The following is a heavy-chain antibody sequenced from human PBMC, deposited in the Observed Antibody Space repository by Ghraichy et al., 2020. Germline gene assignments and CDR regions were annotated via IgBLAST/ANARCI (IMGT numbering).Heavy chain of an antibody. J-gene: IGHJ4*02. CDR1: GFTFSSYA. CDR3: AKVYSSSHFFDY. Sequence: GESLNISCAASGFTFSSYAMSWVRQAPGKGLEWVSAISGSGGSTYYADSVKGRFTISRDNSKNTLYLQMNSLRAEDTAVYYCAKVYSSSHFFDYWGQGTLVTVSS. CDR2: ISGSGGST. V-gene: IGHV3-23*01. D-gene: IGHD6-6*01.